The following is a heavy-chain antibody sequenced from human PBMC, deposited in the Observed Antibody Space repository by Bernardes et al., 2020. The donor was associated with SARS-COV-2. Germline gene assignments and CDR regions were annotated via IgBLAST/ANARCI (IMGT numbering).Heavy chain of an antibody. D-gene: IGHD4-4*01. CDR3: ARDSMTTVTTSKYYYYGMDV. J-gene: IGHJ6*02. Sequence: GGSLRLSCAASGLTFSSYGMHWVRQAPGKGLEWVAVIWYDGSNKYYADSVKGRFTISRDNSKNTLYLQMNSLRAEDTAVYYCARDSMTTVTTSKYYYYGMDVWGQGTTVTVSS. CDR1: GLTFSSYG. V-gene: IGHV3-33*01. CDR2: IWYDGSNK.